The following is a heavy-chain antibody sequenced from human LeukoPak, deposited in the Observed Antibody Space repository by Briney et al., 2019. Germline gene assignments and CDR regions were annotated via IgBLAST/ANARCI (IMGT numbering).Heavy chain of an antibody. CDR3: ARVTSRDPLHY. Sequence: GGSLRLSCAASGFTFSSYWMSWVRQAPGKGLEWVANIKHDGSEKYYVGSVKGRFTISRDNAKNSLYLQMNSLRAEDTAFYYCARVTSRDPLHYWGQGTLVTVSS. CDR1: GFTFSSYW. D-gene: IGHD2-21*02. J-gene: IGHJ4*02. V-gene: IGHV3-7*03. CDR2: IKHDGSEK.